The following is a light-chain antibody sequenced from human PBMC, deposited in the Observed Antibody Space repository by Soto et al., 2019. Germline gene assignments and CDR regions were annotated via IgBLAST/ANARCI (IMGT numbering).Light chain of an antibody. CDR1: QIFTSSY. CDR2: AAS. V-gene: IGKV3-20*01. Sequence: EIVLTQSPGTLSLSPGERATLSCRASQIFTSSYLAWYQQKPGQAPRLLIYAASSRATGIPDRFSGSGSGTDFTLTISRLEPEDFAVYYCHQSGTSPRTFGQGTKVDIK. CDR3: HQSGTSPRT. J-gene: IGKJ1*01.